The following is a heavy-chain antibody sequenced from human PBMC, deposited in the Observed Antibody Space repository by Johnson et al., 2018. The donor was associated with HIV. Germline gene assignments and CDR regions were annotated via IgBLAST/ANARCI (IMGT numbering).Heavy chain of an antibody. D-gene: IGHD3-22*01. CDR2: ISYDGSNK. V-gene: IGHV3-30-3*01. J-gene: IGHJ3*02. CDR3: AREAHYYDSSGLKRGAFDI. Sequence: VQLVESGGGVVQPGRSLRLSCAASGITFSDYAMHWVRQAPGKGLEWVAVISYDGSNKYYADSVKGRFTISRDNSKNTLYLQMNSLRAEDTAVYYCAREAHYYDSSGLKRGAFDIWGQGTMVTVSS. CDR1: GITFSDYA.